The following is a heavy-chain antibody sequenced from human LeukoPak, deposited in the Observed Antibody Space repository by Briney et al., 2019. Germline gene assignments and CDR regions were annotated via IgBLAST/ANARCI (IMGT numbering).Heavy chain of an antibody. J-gene: IGHJ4*02. CDR2: IFYSGNT. D-gene: IGHD5-18*01. V-gene: IGHV4-39*07. CDR1: GGSISSSTYY. Sequence: SETLSLTCTVSGGSISSSTYYGGWIRQPPGKGLEWIGSIFYSGNTYYNPSLKSRVTISIDTSKNQFSLKLSSVTAADTAVYYCARANGYGLLDCWGQGTLVTVSS. CDR3: ARANGYGLLDC.